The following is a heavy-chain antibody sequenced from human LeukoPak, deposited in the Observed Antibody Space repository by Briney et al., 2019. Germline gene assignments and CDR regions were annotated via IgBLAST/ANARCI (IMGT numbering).Heavy chain of an antibody. D-gene: IGHD3-10*01. CDR1: GGSISSSSYY. CDR2: IYYSGST. CDR3: ARSTVNYYGNWVDP. Sequence: SETLSLTCTVSGGSISSSSYYWGWIRQPPGKGLEWIGSIYYSGSTYYNPSLKSRVTISVDTSKNQFSLKLSSVTAADTAVYYCARSTVNYYGNWVDPWGQGTLVTVSS. V-gene: IGHV4-39*07. J-gene: IGHJ5*02.